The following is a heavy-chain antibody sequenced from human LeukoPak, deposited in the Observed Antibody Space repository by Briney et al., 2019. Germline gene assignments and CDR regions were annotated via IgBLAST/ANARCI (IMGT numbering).Heavy chain of an antibody. V-gene: IGHV3-33*06. D-gene: IGHD3-10*01. Sequence: GGSLRLSCAASGFTFSSYGMHWVRQAPGKGLEWVAVIWYDGSNKYYADSVKGRFTISRDNSKNTLYLQMNSLRAEDTAVYYCAKDLTEYYYGSGSYLLDYWGQGTLVTVSS. J-gene: IGHJ4*02. CDR2: IWYDGSNK. CDR3: AKDLTEYYYGSGSYLLDY. CDR1: GFTFSSYG.